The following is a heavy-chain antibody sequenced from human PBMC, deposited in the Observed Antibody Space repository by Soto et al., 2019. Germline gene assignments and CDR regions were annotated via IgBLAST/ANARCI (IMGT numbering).Heavy chain of an antibody. CDR3: ARERTVRGVIINYGMDV. CDR2: IIPILGIA. Sequence: SVKVSCKASGGTFSSYTISWVRQAPGQGLEWMGRIIPILGIANYAQKFQGRVTITADKSTSTAYMELSSLRSEDTAVYYCARERTVRGVIINYGMDVWGQGTTVTVSS. CDR1: GGTFSSYT. J-gene: IGHJ6*02. V-gene: IGHV1-69*04. D-gene: IGHD3-10*01.